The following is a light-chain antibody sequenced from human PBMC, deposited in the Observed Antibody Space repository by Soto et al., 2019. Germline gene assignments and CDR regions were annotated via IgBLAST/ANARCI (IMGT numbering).Light chain of an antibody. CDR3: QQYGGAPFT. CDR2: GAS. Sequence: EVVLTQSPGTLSLSPGERATLSCRASQSVTSNYLAWYQQKAGQAPRLLIYGASSRATGIPDRFSGSGSKTDFTLTISRLEPEDFAVYYCQQYGGAPFTFGPGTKVEIK. V-gene: IGKV3-20*01. J-gene: IGKJ3*01. CDR1: QSVTSNY.